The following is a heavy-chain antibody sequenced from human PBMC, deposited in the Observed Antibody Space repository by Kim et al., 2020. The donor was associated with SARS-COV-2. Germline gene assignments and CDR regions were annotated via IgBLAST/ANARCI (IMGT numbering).Heavy chain of an antibody. Sequence: GGSLRLSCAASGFTFNTYGMHWFRQAPGKGLEWVAVISYDGSNKYYADSVKGRFTISRDNSKNTLYLQMNSLRIEDTAVYYCAKAFSGSDFGYDYWGQGTLVTVSS. CDR1: GFTFNTYG. CDR3: AKAFSGSDFGYDY. J-gene: IGHJ4*02. V-gene: IGHV3-30*18. D-gene: IGHD1-26*01. CDR2: ISYDGSNK.